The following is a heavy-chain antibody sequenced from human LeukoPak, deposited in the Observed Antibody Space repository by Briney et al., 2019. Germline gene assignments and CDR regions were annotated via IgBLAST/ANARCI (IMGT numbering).Heavy chain of an antibody. V-gene: IGHV3-7*01. CDR1: GFTFSSYW. D-gene: IGHD1-26*01. Sequence: GGSLRLSCAASGFTFSSYWMSWVRQAPGKGLEWVANIRQDGSEKYYVDSVKGRFTISRDNSKNTLYLQMNSLRAEDTAVYYCAKGRGWEASYYYYYMDVWGKGTTVTISS. CDR2: IRQDGSEK. CDR3: AKGRGWEASYYYYYMDV. J-gene: IGHJ6*03.